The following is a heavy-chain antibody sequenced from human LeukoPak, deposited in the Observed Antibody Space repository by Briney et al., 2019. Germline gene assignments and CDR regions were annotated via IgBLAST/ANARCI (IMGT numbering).Heavy chain of an antibody. V-gene: IGHV3-23*01. CDR1: GFTFSSYA. J-gene: IGHJ6*03. D-gene: IGHD3-3*01. Sequence: GGSLRLSCAASGFTFSSYAMSWVRQAPGKGLEWVSAISGSGGSTYYADSVKGRFTISRDNFKNTLYLQMNSLRAEDTAVYYCAKSGRDFGVVIPYYYYYYMDVWGKGTTVTVSS. CDR2: ISGSGGST. CDR3: AKSGRDFGVVIPYYYYYYMDV.